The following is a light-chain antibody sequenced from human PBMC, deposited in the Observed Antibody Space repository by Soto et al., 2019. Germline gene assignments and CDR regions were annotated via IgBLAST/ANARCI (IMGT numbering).Light chain of an antibody. V-gene: IGKV3-20*01. CDR3: QQYGSSPPAT. Sequence: EIVLTQSPGTLSLSPGERATLSCRASQSVSSSYLAWYQQKPGQAPRLLIYGASSRATGIPDRFSGSGSGTDFTLTISRLEPEDCGVYYCQQYGSSPPATFGGGTKLE. CDR1: QSVSSSY. CDR2: GAS. J-gene: IGKJ4*01.